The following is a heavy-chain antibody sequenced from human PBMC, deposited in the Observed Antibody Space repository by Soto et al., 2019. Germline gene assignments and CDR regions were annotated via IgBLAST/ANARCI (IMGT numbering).Heavy chain of an antibody. V-gene: IGHV3-43*01. J-gene: IGHJ5*01. Sequence: HPGGSLRLSCEASGFKFDDYMMHWVRQAPGKGLEWISLISWDGGSIDYADSIKGRFTVSRDNSKTSLYLHMHSLTSDDTAFYFCAKEGNGGSSLDSWGQGTLVTVSS. CDR2: ISWDGGSI. CDR3: AKEGNGGSSLDS. CDR1: GFKFDDYM. D-gene: IGHD2-15*01.